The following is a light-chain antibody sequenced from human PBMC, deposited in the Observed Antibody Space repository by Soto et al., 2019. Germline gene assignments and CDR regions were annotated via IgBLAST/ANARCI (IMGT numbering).Light chain of an antibody. V-gene: IGKV3-20*01. CDR3: QEYVRSPPSWT. CDR1: QSVSSSY. J-gene: IGKJ1*01. CDR2: DAS. Sequence: EPVLTQSPGTLSLSPGERATLSCRASQSVSSSYLAWYQQKPGQAPRLLIYDASSRTTGIPDRFSGSGSGTACTLTISRVEPEDFAVYYCQEYVRSPPSWTFGQGTKVEIK.